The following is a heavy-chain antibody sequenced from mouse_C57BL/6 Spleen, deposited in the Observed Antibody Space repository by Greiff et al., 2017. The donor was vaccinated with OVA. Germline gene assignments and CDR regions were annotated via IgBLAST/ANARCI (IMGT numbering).Heavy chain of an antibody. CDR3: ARWGYGDY. CDR2: IFPSDSAP. D-gene: IGHD3-1*01. V-gene: IGHV1-61*01. Sequence: QVQLQQPGAELVRPGSSVKLSCKASGYTFTSYWMDWVKPRPGHGLDWIGNIFPSDSAPPYHQTFKDKATLTVDKSSSTAYMQLSSLTSEDSAVDYCARWGYGDYWGQGTTLTVAS. CDR1: GYTFTSYW. J-gene: IGHJ2*01.